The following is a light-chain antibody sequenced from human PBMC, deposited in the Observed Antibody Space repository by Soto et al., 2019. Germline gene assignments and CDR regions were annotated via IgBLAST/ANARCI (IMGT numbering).Light chain of an antibody. J-gene: IGKJ2*01. Sequence: EMVMTQSPATLSVSPGERATLSCRASQSVRGNLAWYQQKPGQAPRLLVYGASTRATGIPARFSGSGSGTEFTLTITSLQSEDFAVDYCQQYNNWPLYTFGQGTKLEIK. CDR2: GAS. CDR1: QSVRGN. CDR3: QQYNNWPLYT. V-gene: IGKV3-15*01.